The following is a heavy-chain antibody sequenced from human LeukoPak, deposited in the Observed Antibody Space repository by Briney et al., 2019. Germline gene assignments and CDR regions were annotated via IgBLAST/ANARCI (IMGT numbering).Heavy chain of an antibody. V-gene: IGHV3-30*04. D-gene: IGHD1-26*01. J-gene: IGHJ6*02. CDR1: GFTFSSYA. CDR3: ARGFSANYYYYGMDV. CDR2: ISYDGSNK. Sequence: GGSLRLSCAASGFTFSSYAMHWVRQAPGKGLEWVAVISYDGSNKYYADSVKGRFTISRDNSKNTLYLQMNSLRAEDTAVYYCARGFSANYYYYGMDVWGQGTTVTVSS.